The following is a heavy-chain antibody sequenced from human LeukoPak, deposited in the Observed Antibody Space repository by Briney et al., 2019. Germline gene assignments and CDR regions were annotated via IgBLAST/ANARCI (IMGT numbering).Heavy chain of an antibody. Sequence: PGGSLRLSCAASGFTFGSYSMNWVRQAPGKGLEWVSSISSSSSYIYYADSAKGRFTISTDNAENSLYLQMNSLRAEDTAVYYCARDTNYYDSSGYYYWGQGTLVTVSS. CDR1: GFTFGSYS. D-gene: IGHD3-22*01. J-gene: IGHJ4*02. CDR2: ISSSSSYI. V-gene: IGHV3-21*01. CDR3: ARDTNYYDSSGYYY.